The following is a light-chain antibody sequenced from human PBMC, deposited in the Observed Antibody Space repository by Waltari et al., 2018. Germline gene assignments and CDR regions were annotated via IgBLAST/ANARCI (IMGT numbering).Light chain of an antibody. CDR2: AAS. Sequence: VVTQSPATLSVSPGKTVTLSCRASQRVNTNLAWYQQRPGQAPRLLNFAASTRAPGIPSRFGGSGSGTEFTLTITSLQFEDVGVYFCQQYHKWPPGGFGGGTKVEIE. CDR1: QRVNTN. CDR3: QQYHKWPPGG. V-gene: IGKV3-15*01. J-gene: IGKJ4*01.